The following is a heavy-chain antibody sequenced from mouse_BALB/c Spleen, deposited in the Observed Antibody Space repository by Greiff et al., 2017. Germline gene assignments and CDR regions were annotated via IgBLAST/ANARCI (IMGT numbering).Heavy chain of an antibody. V-gene: IGHV5-9-3*01. D-gene: IGHD2-4*01. CDR1: GFTFSSYA. CDR3: ASTMITNYYAMDY. CDR2: ISSGGSYT. J-gene: IGHJ4*01. Sequence: EVKLVESGGGLVKPGGSLKLSCAASGFTFSSYAMSWVRQTPEKRLEWVATISSGGSYTYYPDSVKGRFTISRDNAKNTLYLQMSSLRSEDTAMYYCASTMITNYYAMDYWGQGTSVTVSS.